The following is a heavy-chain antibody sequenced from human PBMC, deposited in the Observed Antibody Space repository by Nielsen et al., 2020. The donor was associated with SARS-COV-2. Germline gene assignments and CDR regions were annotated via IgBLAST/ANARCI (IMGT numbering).Heavy chain of an antibody. Sequence: GESLKISCAASGFTFSNYDMHWVRQAAGKGLEWVSSIDSSGNTYYADSVKGRFTISRENAKNSFFLQMNSLRAEDTAVYHCARVVGNWFDPWGQGTLVTVSS. CDR3: ARVVGNWFDP. CDR2: IDSSGNT. CDR1: GFTFSNYD. J-gene: IGHJ5*02. V-gene: IGHV3-13*04. D-gene: IGHD2-21*01.